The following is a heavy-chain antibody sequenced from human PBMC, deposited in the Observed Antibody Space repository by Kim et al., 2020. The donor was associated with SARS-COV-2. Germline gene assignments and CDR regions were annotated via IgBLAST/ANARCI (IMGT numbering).Heavy chain of an antibody. CDR1: GFTFDSYA. Sequence: GGSLRLSCAASGFTFDSYAMSWVRQAPGKGLEWLSTISGSGATTYYADSVEGRFTISRDDSKNTVFLQMNSLRVEDTAVYFCAKGSSYGYGGDFQHFDHWGQGTLVPVSS. V-gene: IGHV3-23*01. CDR3: AKGSSYGYGGDFQHFDH. J-gene: IGHJ4*02. CDR2: ISGSGATT. D-gene: IGHD5-18*01.